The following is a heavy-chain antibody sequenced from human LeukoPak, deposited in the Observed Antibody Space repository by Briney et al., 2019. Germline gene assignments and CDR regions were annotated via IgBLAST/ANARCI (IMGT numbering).Heavy chain of an antibody. V-gene: IGHV1-2*02. Sequence: ASVKVSCKASGYTLTGYYMNWVRQAPGQGLEWLGGMNPNSGGTKYAQKFQGRVTMTRDTSISTAYMELSRLRSDDTAMYYCARDKLGLGELSLYDQWGQGTLVTVFS. CDR1: GYTLTGYY. CDR2: MNPNSGGT. CDR3: ARDKLGLGELSLYDQ. J-gene: IGHJ5*02. D-gene: IGHD3-16*02.